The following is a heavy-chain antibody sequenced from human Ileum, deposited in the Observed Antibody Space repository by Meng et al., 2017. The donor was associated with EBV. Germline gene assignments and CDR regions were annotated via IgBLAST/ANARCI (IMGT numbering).Heavy chain of an antibody. Sequence: QVSLQESGPGLVKPSGILSLTCACSGDSISSNNWGSWVRQPPGKGLEWIGEIYHSGSTNYNPSFKSRVTMSVDKSKNQISLNLSSVTAADTAVYYCASGRDYAWHSWGRGTLVTVSS. CDR3: ASGRDYAWHS. D-gene: IGHD4-17*01. V-gene: IGHV4-4*02. J-gene: IGHJ4*02. CDR1: GDSISSNNW. CDR2: IYHSGST.